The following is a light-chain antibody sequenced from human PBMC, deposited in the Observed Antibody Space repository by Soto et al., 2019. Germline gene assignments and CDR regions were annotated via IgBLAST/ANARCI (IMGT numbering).Light chain of an antibody. CDR3: EQEEAFSRA. J-gene: IGKJ1*01. CDR1: QGVSVW. CDR2: DDC. Sequence: DIQMTQSPSTLPASVDDRVSISCRASQGVSVWVAWYQQKPGTAPNLLIYDDCTLDTGVPSRLSGCGTGIDVTFSISSXQPEDFVTYYSEQEEAFSRACGQGTKV. V-gene: IGKV1-5*01.